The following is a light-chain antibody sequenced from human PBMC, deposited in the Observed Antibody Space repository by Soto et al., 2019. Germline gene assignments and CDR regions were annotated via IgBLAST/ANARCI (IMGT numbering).Light chain of an antibody. CDR2: GAS. CDR1: QSVTSN. CDR3: QQYNNWPLT. Sequence: EIVMTQSPATLSLSPGERATLSCRASQSVTSNLAWYQQKPGQPPRRLIYGASTRATGIPARFSGSGSGTEFTLTISSLQSEDFAVYYCQQYNNWPLTFGGGTKVEIK. J-gene: IGKJ4*01. V-gene: IGKV3-15*01.